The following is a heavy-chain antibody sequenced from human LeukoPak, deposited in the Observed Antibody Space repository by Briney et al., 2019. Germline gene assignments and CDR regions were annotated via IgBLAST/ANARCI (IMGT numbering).Heavy chain of an antibody. CDR2: INPNSGGT. Sequence: ASVKVSCKASGYTFTGYYMHWVRQAPGQGLEWMGWINPNSGGTNYAQKFQGRVTMTRDTSISTAYMELSRLRSDDTAVYYCAPESITYHWFDPWGQGTLVTVSS. D-gene: IGHD3-10*01. CDR1: GYTFTGYY. CDR3: APESITYHWFDP. V-gene: IGHV1-2*02. J-gene: IGHJ5*02.